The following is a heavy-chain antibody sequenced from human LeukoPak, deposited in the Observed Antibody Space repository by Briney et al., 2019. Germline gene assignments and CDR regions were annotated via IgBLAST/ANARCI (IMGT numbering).Heavy chain of an antibody. V-gene: IGHV4-59*08. CDR2: ISRSGTT. J-gene: IGHJ4*02. CDR3: ASPGKYDNSPIDY. CDR1: GGSISSYY. D-gene: IGHD1-1*01. Sequence: SETLSLTCTVSGGSISSYYWSWIRQPPGKGLEWIGSISRSGTTSYNPSLQSRVTISVDTSENQFSLKLSSVTATDAAVYYCASPGKYDNSPIDYWGPGTLVTVSS.